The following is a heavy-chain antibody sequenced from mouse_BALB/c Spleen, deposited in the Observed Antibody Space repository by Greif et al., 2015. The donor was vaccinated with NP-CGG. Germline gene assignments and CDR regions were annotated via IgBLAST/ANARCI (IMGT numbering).Heavy chain of an antibody. V-gene: IGHV2-9*02. CDR3: ATSLYYYGSSGGFAY. CDR2: IWAGGST. D-gene: IGHD1-1*01. J-gene: IGHJ3*01. Sequence: QVQLQQSGPGLVAPSQSLSITCTVSGFSLTSYGVHWVRQPPGKGLEWLGVIWAGGSTNYNSALMSRLSISKDNSKSQVFLKMNSLQTDDTAMYYCATSLYYYGSSGGFAYWGQGTLVTVSA. CDR1: GFSLTSYG.